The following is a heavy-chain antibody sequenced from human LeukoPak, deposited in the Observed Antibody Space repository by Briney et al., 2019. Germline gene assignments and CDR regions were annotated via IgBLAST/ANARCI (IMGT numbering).Heavy chain of an antibody. D-gene: IGHD6-13*01. Sequence: ASVKVSCKASGYTFTGYYMHWVRQAPGQGLEWMGWINPNSGGTNYAQKFQGRVTMTRDTSISTAYMELSRLRSDDTAVYYCARVSSSWYFVPFDYWGQGTLVTVSS. J-gene: IGHJ4*02. V-gene: IGHV1-2*02. CDR3: ARVSSSWYFVPFDY. CDR2: INPNSGGT. CDR1: GYTFTGYY.